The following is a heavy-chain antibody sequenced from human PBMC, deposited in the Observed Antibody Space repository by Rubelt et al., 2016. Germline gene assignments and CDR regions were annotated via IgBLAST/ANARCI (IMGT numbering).Heavy chain of an antibody. CDR2: IWDDGSQK. CDR3: AKDRSSGWGSFDY. D-gene: IGHD6-19*01. Sequence: GKGLEWVAVIWDDGSQKFYGESGKGRFTISRDNSKNTLYLQMNSLRAEDTAVYYCAKDRSSGWGSFDYWGQGTLVTVSS. V-gene: IGHV3-33*06. J-gene: IGHJ4*02.